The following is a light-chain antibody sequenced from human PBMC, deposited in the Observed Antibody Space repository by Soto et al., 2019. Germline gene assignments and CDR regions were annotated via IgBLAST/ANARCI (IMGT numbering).Light chain of an antibody. Sequence: QSVLTQPPSVSGAPGQRVTISCTGNNSNLGAGYDVHWYQQLPGAAPKLVIFGNRNRPSGVPERFSGSKSGNTASLTISGLQAEDEADYYCCSYTGSLTLLFGGGTKLTVL. CDR2: GNR. CDR1: NSNLGAGYD. CDR3: CSYTGSLTLL. J-gene: IGLJ2*01. V-gene: IGLV1-40*01.